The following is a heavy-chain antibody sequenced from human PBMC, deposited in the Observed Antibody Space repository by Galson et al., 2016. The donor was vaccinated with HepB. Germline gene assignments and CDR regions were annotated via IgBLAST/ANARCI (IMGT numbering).Heavy chain of an antibody. D-gene: IGHD1-1*01. J-gene: IGHJ3*02. V-gene: IGHV5-10-1*01. CDR3: ARHYRTADDALDR. CDR1: GYSFSNSW. Sequence: QSGAEVKKPGESLKISCKGTGYSFSNSWIAWVRQTPGKGLECMGIVDPSDSHTNYSPSFRGHVTISTDKSITTAHLQWSSLGASDTAIYYGARHYRTADDALDRWGQGTMVTVSS. CDR2: VDPSDSHT.